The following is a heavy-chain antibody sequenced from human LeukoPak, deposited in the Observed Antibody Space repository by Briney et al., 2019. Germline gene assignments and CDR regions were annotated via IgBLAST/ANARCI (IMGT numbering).Heavy chain of an antibody. Sequence: ASVKVSCKASGYSFMYYGITWVRQAPGHGLEWVGWISTYNGDTNYAEKLQGRVTMTTDTSTATAYIELKNLTSDDTALYYCARVGIGSSYSFGDEYFQHWGQGTLVTVSS. J-gene: IGHJ1*01. V-gene: IGHV1-18*01. D-gene: IGHD3-22*01. CDR3: ARVGIGSSYSFGDEYFQH. CDR2: ISTYNGDT. CDR1: GYSFMYYG.